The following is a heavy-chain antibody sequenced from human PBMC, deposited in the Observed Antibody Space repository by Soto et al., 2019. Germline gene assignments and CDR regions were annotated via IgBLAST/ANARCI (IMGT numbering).Heavy chain of an antibody. V-gene: IGHV3-23*01. CDR1: GFTFSSYA. J-gene: IGHJ1*01. CDR2: ISGSGGST. CDR3: AKDGVVPAAKYAEYFQH. Sequence: GGSLRLSFAASGFTFSSYAMSWFRQAPGKGLEWVSAISGSGGSTYYADSVKGRFTISRDNSKNTLYLQMNSLRAEDTAVYYCAKDGVVPAAKYAEYFQHWGQGTLVTVSS. D-gene: IGHD2-2*01.